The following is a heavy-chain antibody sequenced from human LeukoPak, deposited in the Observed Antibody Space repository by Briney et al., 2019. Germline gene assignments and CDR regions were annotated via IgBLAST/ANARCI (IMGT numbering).Heavy chain of an antibody. V-gene: IGHV4-39*07. J-gene: IGHJ3*02. CDR2: IYYSGST. Sequence: NSSETLSLTCTVSGGSISSSSYYWGWIRQPPGKGLEWIGSIYYSGSTYYNPSLKSRVTISVDTSKNQFSLKLSSVTAADTAVYYCARYSDGNIHGAFDTWGQGTMVIVSS. D-gene: IGHD3-16*01. CDR3: ARYSDGNIHGAFDT. CDR1: GGSISSSSYY.